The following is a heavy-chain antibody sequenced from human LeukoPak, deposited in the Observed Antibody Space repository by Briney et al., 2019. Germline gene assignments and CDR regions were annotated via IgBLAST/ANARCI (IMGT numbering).Heavy chain of an antibody. D-gene: IGHD6-19*01. CDR1: GFSVSNNY. CDR3: ARSFSSGWSDY. V-gene: IGHV3-53*01. J-gene: IGHJ4*02. Sequence: GGSLRLSCAASGFSVSNNYMTWVRQAPGKGLEWVSVIYSGGDAYYGASVKGRFTISRDNSKNTLHLAMNNLRVEDTAVYYCARSFSSGWSDYWGQGTLVAVAS. CDR2: IYSGGDA.